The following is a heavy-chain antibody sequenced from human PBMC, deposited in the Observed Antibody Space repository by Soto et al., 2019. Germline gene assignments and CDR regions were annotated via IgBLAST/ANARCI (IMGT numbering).Heavy chain of an antibody. CDR2: ISSNGENT. Sequence: PGGSLRLSCSASGFIFSSYTMYWVRQAPGKGLKYVSAISSNGENTYDTDSVKGRFTISRDNSKKTLYLQMSSLRPEDTAVYYCVKGGYIFGYSALDIWGRGTMVTVSS. D-gene: IGHD3-3*02. CDR1: GFIFSSYT. V-gene: IGHV3-64D*06. CDR3: VKGGYIFGYSALDI. J-gene: IGHJ3*02.